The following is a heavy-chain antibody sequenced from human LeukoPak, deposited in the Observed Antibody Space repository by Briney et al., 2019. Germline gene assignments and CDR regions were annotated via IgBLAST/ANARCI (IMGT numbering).Heavy chain of an antibody. CDR2: ISGSGVRT. Sequence: PGGSLRLSCAGAGFNFNTYAMSWVRQAPGRGLDWVSYISGSGVRTYYADSVKGRFTIHRDNSKNTLYLQMDSLRVEDTAVYFCAKDRIGGGYTAYEPFDSWGQGALVTVSS. V-gene: IGHV3-23*01. D-gene: IGHD5-12*01. CDR3: AKDRIGGGYTAYEPFDS. CDR1: GFNFNTYA. J-gene: IGHJ4*02.